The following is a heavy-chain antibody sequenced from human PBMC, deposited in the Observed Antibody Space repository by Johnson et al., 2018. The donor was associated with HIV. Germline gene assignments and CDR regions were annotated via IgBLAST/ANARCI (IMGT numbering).Heavy chain of an antibody. J-gene: IGHJ3*01. CDR3: TTGTTVPTWD. Sequence: VQLVESGGGLVKPGGSLRLSCAASGFTFSDAWMSWVRPAPGKGLEWVGRITSNTDGGPTDYAAPVKGRFTISRDDSKNTLNLQMNSLKTEDTAVYYCTTGTTVPTWDWGQGTMVTVSS. CDR1: GFTFSDAW. V-gene: IGHV3-15*01. CDR2: ITSNTDGGPT. D-gene: IGHD4-17*01.